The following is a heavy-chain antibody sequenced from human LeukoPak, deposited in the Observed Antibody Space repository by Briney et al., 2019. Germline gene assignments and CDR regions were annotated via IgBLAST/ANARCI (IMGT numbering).Heavy chain of an antibody. Sequence: SETLSLTCTVSGGSMSSYHWNWIRQPPGKRLEWIGDIYYSGSTNYNPSLKSRVTISVDTSKNQFSLKLSSVTAADTAVYYCARAADYDILTGYPYYFDYWGQGTRVTVSS. J-gene: IGHJ4*02. CDR3: ARAADYDILTGYPYYFDY. D-gene: IGHD3-9*01. V-gene: IGHV4-59*01. CDR1: GGSMSSYH. CDR2: IYYSGST.